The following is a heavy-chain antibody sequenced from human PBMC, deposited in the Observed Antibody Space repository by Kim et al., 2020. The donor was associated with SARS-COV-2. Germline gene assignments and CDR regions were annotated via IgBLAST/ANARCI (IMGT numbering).Heavy chain of an antibody. CDR1: GGSISSGGYY. CDR2: IYYSGST. Sequence: SETLSLTCTVSGGSISSGGYYWSWIRQHPGKGLEWIGYIYYSGSTYYNPSLKSRVTISVDTSKNQFSLKLSSVTAADTAVYYCARVSSGYSFDYWGQGTLVTVSS. CDR3: ARVSSGYSFDY. D-gene: IGHD3-22*01. V-gene: IGHV4-31*03. J-gene: IGHJ4*02.